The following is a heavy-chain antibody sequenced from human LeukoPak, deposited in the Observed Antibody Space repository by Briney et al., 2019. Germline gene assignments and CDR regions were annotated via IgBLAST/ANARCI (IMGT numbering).Heavy chain of an antibody. V-gene: IGHV3-30*03. CDR2: ISYDGSNK. CDR1: GFTFSSYG. CDR3: ASGDYYGSGSSATFDY. J-gene: IGHJ4*02. D-gene: IGHD3-10*01. Sequence: GRSLRLSCAASGFTFSSYGMHWVRQAPAKGLERLAVISYDGSNKYYAGSVKGRFTISRDNSKNTLYLQMNSLRPEDTAVFYCASGDYYGSGSSATFDYWGQGTLVTVSS.